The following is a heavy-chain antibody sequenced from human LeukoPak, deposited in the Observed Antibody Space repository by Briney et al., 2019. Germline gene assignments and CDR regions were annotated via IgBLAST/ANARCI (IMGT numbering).Heavy chain of an antibody. D-gene: IGHD3-10*01. V-gene: IGHV4-61*02. J-gene: IGHJ6*02. CDR1: GGSISSGSYY. CDR3: ARDTATMGYYYGMDV. Sequence: SRTLSLTCTVSGGSISSGSYYWSWIRQPAGKGLEWIGRMYTSGSTNYNPSLKSRVTISVDTSKNQFSLKLSSVTAADTAVYYCARDTATMGYYYGMDVWGQGTTVTVSS. CDR2: MYTSGST.